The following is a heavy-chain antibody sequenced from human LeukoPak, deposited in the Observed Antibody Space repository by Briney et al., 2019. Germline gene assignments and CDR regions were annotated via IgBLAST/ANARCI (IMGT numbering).Heavy chain of an antibody. D-gene: IGHD3-3*01. Sequence: SETVSLTCAVYGGSFSGYYWSWIRQPPGKGLEWIGEINHSGSTNYNPSLKSRVTISVDTSKKQFSLKLSSVTAADTAVYYCARRYDFWSGYPPPLDYWGQGTLVTVSS. J-gene: IGHJ4*02. CDR1: GGSFSGYY. CDR2: INHSGST. V-gene: IGHV4-34*01. CDR3: ARRYDFWSGYPPPLDY.